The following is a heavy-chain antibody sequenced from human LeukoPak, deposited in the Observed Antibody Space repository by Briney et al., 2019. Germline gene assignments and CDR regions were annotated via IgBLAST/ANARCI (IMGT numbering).Heavy chain of an antibody. CDR2: ISAYNGNT. J-gene: IGHJ6*03. V-gene: IGHV1-18*01. Sequence: GASVKVSCKSSGYTFTSYGISGVRQAPGQGLEWMGWISAYNGNTNYAQKLQGRVTMTTDTSTSTGYMELRSLRSDDTAVYYCARDFLGYMDVWGKGTTVTVSS. D-gene: IGHD2/OR15-2a*01. CDR1: GYTFTSYG. CDR3: ARDFLGYMDV.